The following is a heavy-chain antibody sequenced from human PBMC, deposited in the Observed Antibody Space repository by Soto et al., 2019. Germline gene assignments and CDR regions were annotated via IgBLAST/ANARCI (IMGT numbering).Heavy chain of an antibody. CDR3: ARDVYYDSSGYVDY. CDR1: GGSISSGGYY. Sequence: QVQLQESGPGLVKPSQTLSLTCTVSGGSISSGGYYWSWIRQHPGKGLDWIGYIYYSGSTYYNPSLKSRVTISVNTSKNKFSLKRSSVTAADTAVYYCARDVYYDSSGYVDYWGQGTLVTVSS. CDR2: IYYSGST. J-gene: IGHJ4*02. D-gene: IGHD3-22*01. V-gene: IGHV4-31*03.